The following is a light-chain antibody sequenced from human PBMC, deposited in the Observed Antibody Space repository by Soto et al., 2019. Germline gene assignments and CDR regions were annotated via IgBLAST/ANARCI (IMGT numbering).Light chain of an antibody. J-gene: IGKJ1*01. CDR2: DAS. V-gene: IGKV3-11*01. CDR3: QQYNNWPWT. CDR1: QSVSSY. Sequence: IVLKQSPATLSLSPGERATLSCRASQSVSSYLAWYQQKPGQAPRLLIYDASNRATGIPARFSGSGSGTDFTLTISSLQSEDFAVYYCQQYNNWPWTFGQGTKV.